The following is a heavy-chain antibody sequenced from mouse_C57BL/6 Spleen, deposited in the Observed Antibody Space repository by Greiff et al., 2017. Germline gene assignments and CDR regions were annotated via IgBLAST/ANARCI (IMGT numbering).Heavy chain of an antibody. J-gene: IGHJ3*01. V-gene: IGHV5-9-1*02. CDR2: ISSGGDYI. CDR3: TRDTGTGFAY. D-gene: IGHD4-1*01. CDR1: GFTFSSYA. Sequence: EVMLVESGEGLVKPGGSLKLSCAASGFTFSSYAMSWVRQTPEKRLEWVAYISSGGDYIYYADTVKGRFTLSRDNARNTLYLQMSSLKSEDTAMYYCTRDTGTGFAYWGQGTLVTVSA.